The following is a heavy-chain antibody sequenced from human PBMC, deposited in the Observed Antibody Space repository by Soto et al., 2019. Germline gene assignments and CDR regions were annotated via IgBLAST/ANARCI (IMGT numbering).Heavy chain of an antibody. D-gene: IGHD3-22*01. CDR1: GGSFSGYY. CDR3: ARGRHDSSGYYKYYYYYGMDV. V-gene: IGHV4-34*01. CDR2: INHSGST. Sequence: PSETLSLTCAVYGGSFSGYYWSWIRQPPGKGLEWIGEINHSGSTSYNPSLKSRVTISVDTSKNQFSLKLSSVTAADTAVYYCARGRHDSSGYYKYYYYYGMDVWGQRTTVTVSS. J-gene: IGHJ6*02.